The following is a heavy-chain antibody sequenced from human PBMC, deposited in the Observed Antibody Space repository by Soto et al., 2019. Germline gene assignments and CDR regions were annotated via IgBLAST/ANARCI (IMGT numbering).Heavy chain of an antibody. V-gene: IGHV4-31*03. D-gene: IGHD6-13*01. CDR1: GGSINSGGYY. CDR3: ARGYRQSGYSSSWVFDY. J-gene: IGHJ4*02. Sequence: QVQLRESGPGLVKPSQTLSLTCTVSGGSINSGGYYWNWIRQHPGKGLEWIGYMYYSGSTYYNPSLWSRVMISAATPGNYFSLKLSSVTAADTAVYFCARGYRQSGYSSSWVFDYWGQGTLMSVSS. CDR2: MYYSGST.